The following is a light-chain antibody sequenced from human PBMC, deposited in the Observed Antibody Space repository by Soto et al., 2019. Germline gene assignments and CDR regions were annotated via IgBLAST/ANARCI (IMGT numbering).Light chain of an antibody. J-gene: IGKJ4*01. Sequence: EIVMTQSPATLSVSPGERATLSCRASQTVNSNLAWYQQKPAQAPRLLIYGASTRATGIPARFSGSGSGTEFTLTISNLQSEDFAVYYCQQYNNWPLTFGGGTKVEI. V-gene: IGKV3-15*01. CDR1: QTVNSN. CDR2: GAS. CDR3: QQYNNWPLT.